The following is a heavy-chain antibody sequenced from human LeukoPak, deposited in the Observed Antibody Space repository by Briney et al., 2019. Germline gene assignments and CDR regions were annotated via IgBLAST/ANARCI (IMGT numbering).Heavy chain of an antibody. V-gene: IGHV3-74*01. CDR1: GFTFSSYW. CDR3: AKANSGIAVATHFDY. CDR2: IDSDGSST. Sequence: GGSLRLSCEASGFTFSSYWMHWVRQAPGKGLVWVSRIDSDGSSTSYADSVKGRFTISRDNAKNTLYLQMNSLRAEDTAVYYCAKANSGIAVATHFDYWGQGTLVTVSS. J-gene: IGHJ4*02. D-gene: IGHD6-19*01.